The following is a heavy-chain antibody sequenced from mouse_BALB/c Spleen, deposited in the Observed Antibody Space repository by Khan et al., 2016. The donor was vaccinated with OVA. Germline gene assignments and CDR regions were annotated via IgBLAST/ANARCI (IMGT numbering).Heavy chain of an antibody. D-gene: IGHD1-1*01. CDR2: IYPGDGRT. J-gene: IGHJ1*01. Sequence: QVQLQQSGPELVKPGASVKMSCKASGSTFINYYIHWVKQRPGQGLEWIGWIYPGDGRTKYNEKFKGKTTLTTDKSSSTTYMLLSSLTSEDSAIYFCAISYYGSFWYFDVWGAGTTVTVSS. V-gene: IGHV1S56*01. CDR3: AISYYGSFWYFDV. CDR1: GSTFINYY.